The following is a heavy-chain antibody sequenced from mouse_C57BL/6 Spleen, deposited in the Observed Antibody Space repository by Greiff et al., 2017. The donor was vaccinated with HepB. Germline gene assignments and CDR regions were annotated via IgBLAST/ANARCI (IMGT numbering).Heavy chain of an antibody. V-gene: IGHV1-80*01. CDR1: GYAFSSYW. CDR3: AREGARDGYYDDY. J-gene: IGHJ2*01. D-gene: IGHD2-3*01. Sequence: VQLQQSGAELVKPGASVKISCKASGYAFSSYWMNWVKQRPGKGLEWIGQIYPGDGDTNYNGKFKGKATLTADKSSSTAYMQLSSLTSEDSAVYFCAREGARDGYYDDYWGQGTTLTVSS. CDR2: IYPGDGDT.